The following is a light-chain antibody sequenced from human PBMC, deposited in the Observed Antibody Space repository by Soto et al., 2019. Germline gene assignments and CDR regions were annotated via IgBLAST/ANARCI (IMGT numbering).Light chain of an antibody. CDR3: QLYNSYSEA. J-gene: IGKJ1*01. Sequence: DIQMTQSPSTLSGSLGDRFTITCLASQTISSWLAWYQQKPGKAPKLLIYKASTLKSGVPSRFSGSGSGTEFTLTIISLQPDDFATYYCQLYNSYSEAFGQGTKVDIK. V-gene: IGKV1-5*03. CDR1: QTISSW. CDR2: KAS.